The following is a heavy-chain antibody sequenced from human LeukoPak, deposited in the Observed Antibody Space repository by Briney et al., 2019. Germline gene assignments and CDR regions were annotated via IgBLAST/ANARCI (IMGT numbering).Heavy chain of an antibody. J-gene: IGHJ4*02. D-gene: IGHD2/OR15-2a*01. CDR2: IYYSGST. V-gene: IGHV4-39*01. CDR3: ARHGVLSISSSFDY. CDR1: VGSLCSSSYY. Sequence: PSEPLSLPCTVCVGSLCSSSYYWGWIRQHPGGGVEWIGSIYYSGSTYYNPSLKSRVTISVDTSKNQFSLKLSSVTAADTAVYYCARHGVLSISSSFDYWGQGTLVTVSS.